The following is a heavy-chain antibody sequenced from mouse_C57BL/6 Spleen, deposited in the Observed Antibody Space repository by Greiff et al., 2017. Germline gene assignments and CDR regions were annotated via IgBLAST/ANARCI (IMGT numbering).Heavy chain of an antibody. J-gene: IGHJ1*03. CDR3: FIDYYGRRYFDV. D-gene: IGHD1-1*01. Sequence: VQLQQSGAELAKPGASVKLSCKASGYTFTSYWMHWVKQKPGQGLEWIGYINPSSGYTKYNQKFKDKATLTADKSSSTAYMQLSSLTYEDSAVYYCFIDYYGRRYFDVWGTGTTVTVSS. CDR2: INPSSGYT. CDR1: GYTFTSYW. V-gene: IGHV1-7*01.